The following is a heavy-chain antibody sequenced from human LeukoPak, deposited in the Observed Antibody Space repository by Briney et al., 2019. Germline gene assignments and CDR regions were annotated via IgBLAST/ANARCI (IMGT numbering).Heavy chain of an antibody. CDR3: AKAAAAPGFDF. J-gene: IGHJ4*02. D-gene: IGHD6-13*01. Sequence: GGSLRLSCAASGFTSSIYALNGVRQAPGKGLGWVATVSGSGDRMYHADSVKGRFTISRDNSKNTIYLQMNSLRAEDTALYYCAKAAAAPGFDFWGQGTLVTVSS. CDR1: GFTSSIYA. V-gene: IGHV3-23*01. CDR2: VSGSGDRM.